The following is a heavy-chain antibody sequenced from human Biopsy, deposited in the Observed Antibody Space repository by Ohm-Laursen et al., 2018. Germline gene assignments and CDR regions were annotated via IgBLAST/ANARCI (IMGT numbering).Heavy chain of an antibody. CDR1: GYTFTDYF. CDR3: ARFDNGFDK. CDR2: ISPSSGGT. Sequence: SVKVSCKASGYTFTDYFLHWVRQAPGQGPEWMGWISPSSGGTNYAQKFQGRVTMIRDTSATTGYMELSSLRSEDTAVYYCARFDNGFDKWGQGTLVTVSS. D-gene: IGHD2-8*01. J-gene: IGHJ4*02. V-gene: IGHV1-2*02.